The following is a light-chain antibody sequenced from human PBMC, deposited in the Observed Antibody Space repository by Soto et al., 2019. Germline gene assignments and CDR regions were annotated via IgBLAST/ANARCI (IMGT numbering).Light chain of an antibody. Sequence: QSVLTQPPSVSGAPGQRVTISCTGSSSNIGAGYDVHWYQQLPGTAPKLLIYGNSNRPSGVPDRFSGSKSGTSASLAITGFQAEDEADYYCQSYDNSRSGTYVFGTGTKLTVL. CDR1: SSNIGAGYD. CDR2: GNS. J-gene: IGLJ1*01. CDR3: QSYDNSRSGTYV. V-gene: IGLV1-40*01.